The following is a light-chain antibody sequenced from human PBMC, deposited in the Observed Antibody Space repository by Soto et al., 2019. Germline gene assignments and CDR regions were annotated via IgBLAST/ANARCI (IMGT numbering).Light chain of an antibody. Sequence: DFVMTQSPLSLPVTPGEPASISCRSSQSLLHSNGYNYLDWYLQKPGQSPQLLIYLGSNRAYGVLDRFSGSGSGTDFTLKISRVEAEDSGVYYCMQSLQTPYTFGQGTKLEIK. CDR3: MQSLQTPYT. CDR1: QSLLHSNGYNY. CDR2: LGS. V-gene: IGKV2-28*01. J-gene: IGKJ2*01.